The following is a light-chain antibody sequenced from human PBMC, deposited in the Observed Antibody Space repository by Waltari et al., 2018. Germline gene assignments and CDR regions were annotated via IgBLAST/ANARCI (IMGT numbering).Light chain of an antibody. J-gene: IGLJ2*01. CDR2: QDT. CDR3: QAWDNFTVA. V-gene: IGLV3-1*01. Sequence: SYELTQPPSVSVSPGQTASISCSGDELGDKYACWYRLKPGQSPVLVLYQDTKRPSGTPGRFSGSNSGITATLTIRGTQPVDEADYYCQAWDNFTVAFGGGTKLSVL. CDR1: ELGDKY.